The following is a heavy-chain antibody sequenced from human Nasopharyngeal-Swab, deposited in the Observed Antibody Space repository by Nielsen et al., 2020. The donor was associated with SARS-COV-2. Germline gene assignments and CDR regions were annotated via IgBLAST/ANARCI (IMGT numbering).Heavy chain of an antibody. CDR1: GGTFSSYA. V-gene: IGHV1-2*02. D-gene: IGHD6-19*01. CDR2: INPNSGGT. Sequence: ASVKVSCKASGGTFSSYAISWVRQAPGQGLEWMGWINPNSGGTNYAQKFQGRVTMTRDTSISTAYMELSRLRSDDTAVYYCARGSAVAGLGMRDAFDIWGQGTMVTVSS. CDR3: ARGSAVAGLGMRDAFDI. J-gene: IGHJ3*02.